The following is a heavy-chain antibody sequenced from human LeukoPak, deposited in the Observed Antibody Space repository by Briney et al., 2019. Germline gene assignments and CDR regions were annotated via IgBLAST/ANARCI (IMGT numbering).Heavy chain of an antibody. D-gene: IGHD3-22*01. J-gene: IGHJ4*02. Sequence: ASVKVSCKASGYTFTGYYMHWVRQAPGQGLEWMGWINPNSGNTGYAQKFQGRVTMTRNTSISTAYMELSSLRSEDTAVYYCARSDSSGYYLDYWGQGTLVTVSS. CDR1: GYTFTGYY. CDR3: ARSDSSGYYLDY. V-gene: IGHV1-8*02. CDR2: INPNSGNT.